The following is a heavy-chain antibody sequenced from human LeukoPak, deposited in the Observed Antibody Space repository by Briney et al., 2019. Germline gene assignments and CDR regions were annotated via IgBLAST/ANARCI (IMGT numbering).Heavy chain of an antibody. CDR1: GFRFSDFT. J-gene: IGHJ4*02. V-gene: IGHV3-23*01. CDR3: ASIAVAGTKAPLDY. D-gene: IGHD6-19*01. CDR2: IGGRGGST. Sequence: GGSLRLSCAASGFRFSDFTMTWVRQAPGKGPEWVSAIGGRGGSTYYADSLGGRFTISRDNSKDMLYLQMNSLRAEDTAVYYCASIAVAGTKAPLDYWGQGTLVTVPS.